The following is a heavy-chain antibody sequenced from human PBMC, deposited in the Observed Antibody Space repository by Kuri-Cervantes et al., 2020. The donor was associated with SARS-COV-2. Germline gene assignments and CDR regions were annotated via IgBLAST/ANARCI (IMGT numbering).Heavy chain of an antibody. CDR1: GFTISSYS. CDR2: ISGYSTGT. J-gene: IGHJ4*02. D-gene: IGHD6-19*01. CDR3: AKDPVSGAVAGMFDY. Sequence: GGSLRLSCAASGFTISSYSMTWVRQAPGKGLEWVSVISGYSTGTYYADSVKGRFTISRDNSKNTLYLQMNSLRAEDTAVYYCAKDPVSGAVAGMFDYWGQGTLVTVSS. V-gene: IGHV3-23*01.